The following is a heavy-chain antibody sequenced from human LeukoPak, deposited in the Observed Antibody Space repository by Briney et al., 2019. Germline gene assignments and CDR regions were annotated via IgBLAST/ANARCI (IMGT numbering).Heavy chain of an antibody. J-gene: IGHJ6*02. D-gene: IGHD3-10*01. CDR3: ARLMTRGSNYYGMDV. CDR1: GYNFANYW. CDR2: IYPGDSDT. Sequence: GESLKISCKGSGYNFANYWIGWVRQMPGKGLEWLGIIYPGDSDTRYNPSFQGQVTFSADKSISTAYLQWSSLKASDTAMYYCARLMTRGSNYYGMDVWGQGTTVTVSS. V-gene: IGHV5-51*01.